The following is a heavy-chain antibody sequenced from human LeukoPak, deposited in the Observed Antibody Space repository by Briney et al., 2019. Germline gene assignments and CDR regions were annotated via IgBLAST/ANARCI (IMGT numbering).Heavy chain of an antibody. CDR3: ASSRFLEWLYLLDY. Sequence: ASVTVSYKASVYTFSDYYIHWVRQAPGQGLEWMGWINTNSGGTKYAQRFQGRVTMTRDTSISTAYMEVSRLRSDDTAVYFCASSRFLEWLYLLDYWGQGTLVTVSS. CDR1: VYTFSDYY. V-gene: IGHV1-2*02. J-gene: IGHJ4*02. CDR2: INTNSGGT. D-gene: IGHD3-3*01.